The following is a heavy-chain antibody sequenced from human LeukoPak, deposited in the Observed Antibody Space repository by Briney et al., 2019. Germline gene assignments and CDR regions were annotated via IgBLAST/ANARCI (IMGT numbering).Heavy chain of an antibody. CDR1: RFTFSSYV. Sequence: GGSLRLSCAASRFTFSSYVMSWVRQAPGKGLEWVSAISGSGGSTYYADSVKGRFTISRDNSKNTLYLQMSSLRAEDTAIYYCAGDYSTGWYQFGYWGQGTLVTVSS. V-gene: IGHV3-23*01. D-gene: IGHD6-19*01. CDR3: AGDYSTGWYQFGY. J-gene: IGHJ4*02. CDR2: ISGSGGST.